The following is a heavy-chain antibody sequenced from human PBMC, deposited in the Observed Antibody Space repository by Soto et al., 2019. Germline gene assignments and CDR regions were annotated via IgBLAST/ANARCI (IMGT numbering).Heavy chain of an antibody. CDR3: ANRTGQMVSIFEFVGSWFFTL. CDR1: GYMFTGYY. Sequence: ASVKVSCKASGYMFTGYYMHWVRQAPGQGLEWMGWINPNSGGTNYAQRFQGRVTMTTDTSIDTAYMELTSLTTDDTAVYYCANRTGQMVSIFEFVGSWFFTLWGRGTRCTDSS. J-gene: IGHJ2*01. V-gene: IGHV1-2*02. CDR2: INPNSGGT. D-gene: IGHD3-3*01.